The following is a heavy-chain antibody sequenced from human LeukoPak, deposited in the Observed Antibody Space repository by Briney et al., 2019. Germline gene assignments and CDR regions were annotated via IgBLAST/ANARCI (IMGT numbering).Heavy chain of an antibody. CDR2: ISTFGTT. CDR1: GGSISTYS. CDR3: ARDPPGSGVNFDQ. V-gene: IGHV4-4*07. J-gene: IGHJ4*02. Sequence: SSETLSLTCTVSGGSISTYSWNWIRQPAGKGLEWIGRISTFGTTNYNPSLKIRVTMSVDTSNNQFSLRLSSVTAADTAVYYCARDPPGSGVNFDQWGQGTLVTVSS. D-gene: IGHD3-10*01.